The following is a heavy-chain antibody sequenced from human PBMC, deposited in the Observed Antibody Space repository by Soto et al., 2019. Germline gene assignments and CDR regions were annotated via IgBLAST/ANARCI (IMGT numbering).Heavy chain of an antibody. CDR1: GLTFSDHY. J-gene: IGHJ6*02. V-gene: IGHV3-11*01. Sequence: QVQLVESGGGLVKPGGSLRLSCAASGLTFSDHYMTWIRQAPGKGLEWISYISSSAGTIYYADSVKGRFTISRDNAKNSLYLQRANLRAEDKAVYYCARAPYVGYGTYYYYSVDVWGQGTTVTVS. CDR3: ARAPYVGYGTYYYYSVDV. CDR2: ISSSAGTI. D-gene: IGHD3-16*01.